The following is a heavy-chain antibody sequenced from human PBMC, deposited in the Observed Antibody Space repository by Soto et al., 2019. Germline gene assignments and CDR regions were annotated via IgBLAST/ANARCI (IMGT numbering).Heavy chain of an antibody. Sequence: QVQLVESGGGVVQPGRSLRLSFAASGFTFSSYGMHWVRQAPGKGLDWVAVIWYDGSKNYYADSVKGRFTISRDKSKNTLYLERISLRAQDTAVSYCAREVLRGGQQNWFDPWGQGTLVIVSS. CDR1: GFTFSSYG. V-gene: IGHV3-33*01. J-gene: IGHJ5*02. D-gene: IGHD2-15*01. CDR2: IWYDGSKN. CDR3: AREVLRGGQQNWFDP.